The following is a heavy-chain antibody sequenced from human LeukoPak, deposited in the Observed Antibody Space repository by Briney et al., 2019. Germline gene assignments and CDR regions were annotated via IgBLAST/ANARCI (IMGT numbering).Heavy chain of an antibody. CDR2: INHSGST. CDR3: AEVIGHYYYMDV. Sequence: PSETLSLTCAVYGGSFSGYYWSWIRQPPGKGLEWIGEINHSGSTNYNPSLKSRVTISVDTSKNQFSLKLSSVTAADTAVYYCAEVIGHYYYMDVWGKGTTVTVSS. CDR1: GGSFSGYY. J-gene: IGHJ6*03. V-gene: IGHV4-34*01.